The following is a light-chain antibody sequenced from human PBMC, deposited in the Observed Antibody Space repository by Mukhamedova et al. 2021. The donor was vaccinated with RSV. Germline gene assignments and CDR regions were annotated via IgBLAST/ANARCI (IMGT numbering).Light chain of an antibody. V-gene: IGKV1-5*03. CDR3: QQYISYPYT. Sequence: RVSITCRASQSISSWLAWHQRKPGKAPKLLISKASSLESGVPSRFSGSKSGTEFTLTISGLQPDDFGTYYCQQYISYPYTFGQGT. J-gene: IGKJ2*01. CDR1: QSISSW. CDR2: KAS.